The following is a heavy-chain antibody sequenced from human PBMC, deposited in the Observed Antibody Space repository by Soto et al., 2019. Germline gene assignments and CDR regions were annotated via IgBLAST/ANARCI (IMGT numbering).Heavy chain of an antibody. CDR1: GGSITNISYY. CDR2: IYYSGST. Sequence: QLQLQESGPGLVKPSETLSLTCTVSGGSITNISYYWGWIRQPPGKGLEWIGSIYYSGSTYYNPSLKSRVTISVDSSKNQFSLKLSSVTAADTAVYYCARRLYYDSSGYYYYFDYWGQGTLVTVSS. D-gene: IGHD3-22*01. V-gene: IGHV4-39*01. J-gene: IGHJ4*02. CDR3: ARRLYYDSSGYYYYFDY.